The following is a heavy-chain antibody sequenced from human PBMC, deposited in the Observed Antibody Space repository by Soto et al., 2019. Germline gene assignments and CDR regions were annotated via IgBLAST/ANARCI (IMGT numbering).Heavy chain of an antibody. CDR3: ARDHKWDGMDV. D-gene: IGHD1-26*01. CDR2: IYYSGTT. Sequence: SETLSLTCSVSGGSFSSDRFIWSWVRQFPGKGLEWIGYIYYSGTTYYNPSLRSRVIMSVDTSKNQFSLKLSSVTAADTAVYYCARDHKWDGMDVWGQGPTVTVS. J-gene: IGHJ6*02. CDR1: GGSFSSDRFI. V-gene: IGHV4-31*03.